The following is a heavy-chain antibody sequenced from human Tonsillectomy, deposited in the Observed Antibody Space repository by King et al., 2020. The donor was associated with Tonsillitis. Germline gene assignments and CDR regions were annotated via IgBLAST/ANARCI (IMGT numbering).Heavy chain of an antibody. V-gene: IGHV3-33*08. CDR2: IWSDGSNE. CDR3: ARDPTAHYYYYYIDL. D-gene: IGHD5-18*01. J-gene: IGHJ6*03. CDR1: GFTFSSYG. Sequence: VQLVESGGGVVQPGRSLRLSCAASGFTFSSYGFHWVRQAPGKGLEWVSIIWSDGSNEYYADSVKGRFTISRDSSKNTLYLQMNSLRAEDTAVYYCARDPTAHYYYYYIDLWGKGTPVTVSS.